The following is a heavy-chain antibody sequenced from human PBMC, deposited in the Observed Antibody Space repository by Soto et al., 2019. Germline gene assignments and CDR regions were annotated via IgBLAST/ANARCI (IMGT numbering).Heavy chain of an antibody. Sequence: QITLKESGPTLVKPTQTLTLTCTFSGFSLNAGGLGVGWIRQPPGKALEWLALIYWDDDKRFSPSLKSRLSLTKDTSKNQVVLVMTNMDPVDTGTYYCAHLSVPSADTNFDFWGPGSLVTVSS. CDR3: AHLSVPSADTNFDF. J-gene: IGHJ4*02. V-gene: IGHV2-5*02. CDR1: GFSLNAGGLG. D-gene: IGHD2-2*01. CDR2: IYWDDDK.